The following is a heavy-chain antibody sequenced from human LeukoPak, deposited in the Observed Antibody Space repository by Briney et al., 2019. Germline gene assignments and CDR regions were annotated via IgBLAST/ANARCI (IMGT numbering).Heavy chain of an antibody. V-gene: IGHV3-9*01. D-gene: IGHD3-16*01. Sequence: PGRSLRLSCAAPGFTFDDYAMHWVRQAPGKGLEWVSGISWNSGSIGYADSVKGRFTISRDNAKNSLYLQMNSLRAEDTALYYCAKGSYVSYYYYGMDVWGQGTTVTVSS. CDR1: GFTFDDYA. CDR2: ISWNSGSI. CDR3: AKGSYVSYYYYGMDV. J-gene: IGHJ6*02.